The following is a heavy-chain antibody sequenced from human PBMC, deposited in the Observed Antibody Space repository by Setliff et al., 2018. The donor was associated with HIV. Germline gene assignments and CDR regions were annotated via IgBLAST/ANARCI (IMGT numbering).Heavy chain of an antibody. CDR1: GGTFSSYA. CDR3: ARGYSSGNYYYYYMDV. Sequence: SVKVSCKASGGTFSSYAISWVRQAPGQGLEWMGGIIPILGITNYAQKFQGRVTITADKSTSTAYMELSSLRSEDTAVYYCARGYSSGNYYYYYMDVWGKGTTVTVSS. CDR2: IIPILGIT. J-gene: IGHJ6*03. D-gene: IGHD6-19*01. V-gene: IGHV1-69*10.